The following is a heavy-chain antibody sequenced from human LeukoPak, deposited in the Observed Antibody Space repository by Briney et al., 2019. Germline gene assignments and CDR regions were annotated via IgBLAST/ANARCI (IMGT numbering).Heavy chain of an antibody. CDR3: ARENIGSRPFDY. D-gene: IGHD2-15*01. J-gene: IGHJ4*02. CDR1: GGSISNYF. CDR2: IHTSGTT. V-gene: IGHV4-4*07. Sequence: SETLSLTCTVSGGSISNYFWTWVRQPAGKGLEWIGRIHTSGTTNYNPSLKSRVTMSVDTSKNQFSLNLSSVTAADTAVYYCARENIGSRPFDYWGQGTLVTVSS.